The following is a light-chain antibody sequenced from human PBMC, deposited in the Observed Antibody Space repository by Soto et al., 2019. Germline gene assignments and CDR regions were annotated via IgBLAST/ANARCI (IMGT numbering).Light chain of an antibody. CDR1: QSVLYSSNNKNY. V-gene: IGKV4-1*01. J-gene: IGKJ1*01. CDR2: WAS. Sequence: DIVMTQSPDSLAVSLGERATFNCKSSQSVLYSSNNKNYLAWYQQKPGQPPKLLIYWASTRESGVPDRFSGSGSGTDFTLTXSSLQAEDXAXYFXXQYYSXLPXXFGQGTKVEIK. CDR3: XQYYSXLPXX.